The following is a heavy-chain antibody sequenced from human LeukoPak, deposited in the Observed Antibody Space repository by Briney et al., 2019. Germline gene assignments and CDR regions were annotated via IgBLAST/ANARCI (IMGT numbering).Heavy chain of an antibody. CDR2: ISASGGST. CDR3: AKDEEVTGTNLGLILYAFDI. J-gene: IGHJ3*02. D-gene: IGHD1-20*01. Sequence: GGSLRLSCAASGFTFSSYGMSWVRQAPGKGLEWVSAISASGGSTYYADSVKGRFTISRDNSKNTLYLQMNSLRAEDTAVYFCAKDEEVTGTNLGLILYAFDIWGQGTMVTVSS. V-gene: IGHV3-23*01. CDR1: GFTFSSYG.